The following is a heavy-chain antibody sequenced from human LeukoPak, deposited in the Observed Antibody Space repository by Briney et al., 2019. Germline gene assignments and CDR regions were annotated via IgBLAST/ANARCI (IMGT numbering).Heavy chain of an antibody. CDR2: IYYSGST. J-gene: IGHJ4*02. V-gene: IGHV4-59*06. CDR1: GGSISSYY. D-gene: IGHD3-10*01. Sequence: SETVSLTCTVSGGSISSYYWSWVRQHPGKGLEWIGYIYYSGSTYYNPSLKSRVTISIDTSKNQFSLKLSSVTAADTAVYYCARDRGYGSGSYYYDYWGQGTLVTVSS. CDR3: ARDRGYGSGSYYYDY.